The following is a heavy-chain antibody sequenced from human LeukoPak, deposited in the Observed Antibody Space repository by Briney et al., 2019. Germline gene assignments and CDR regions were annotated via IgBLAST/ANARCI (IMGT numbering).Heavy chain of an antibody. Sequence: SETLSLTCAVYGGSFSGYYWSWIRQPPGKGLEWIGEINHSGSTNYNPSLKSRVTISVDTSKNQFSLKLSSVTAADTAVYYCARDLGPLYYYDSSGGDYWGQGTLVTVSP. CDR1: GGSFSGYY. J-gene: IGHJ4*02. CDR2: INHSGST. D-gene: IGHD3-22*01. CDR3: ARDLGPLYYYDSSGGDY. V-gene: IGHV4-34*01.